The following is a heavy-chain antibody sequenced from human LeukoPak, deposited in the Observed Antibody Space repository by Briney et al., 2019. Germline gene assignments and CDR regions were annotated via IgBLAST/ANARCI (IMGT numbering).Heavy chain of an antibody. CDR3: ARDGGYYGSRRGYRYGMDV. V-gene: IGHV4-39*07. Sequence: SETLSLTCTVSGGSISTYYWGWIRQPPGKGLEWIGSIYYSGSTYYNPSLKSRVTISVDTSKNQFSLKLSSVTAADTAVYYCARDGGYYGSRRGYRYGMDVWGHGTTVTVSS. CDR1: GGSISTYY. J-gene: IGHJ6*02. D-gene: IGHD3-10*01. CDR2: IYYSGST.